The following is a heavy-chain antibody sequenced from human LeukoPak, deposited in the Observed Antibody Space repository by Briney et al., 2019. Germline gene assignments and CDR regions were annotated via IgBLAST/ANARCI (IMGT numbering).Heavy chain of an antibody. J-gene: IGHJ3*02. CDR2: ISGSGGST. CDR3: ARARGGYCSGGSCYRDAFDI. CDR1: GFTFSSYG. Sequence: PGGSLRLSCAASGFTFSSYGMSWVRQAPGKGLEWVSAISGSGGSTYYADSVKGRFTISRDNSKNTLYLQMNSLRAEDTAVYYCARARGGYCSGGSCYRDAFDIWGQGTMVTVSS. D-gene: IGHD2-15*01. V-gene: IGHV3-23*01.